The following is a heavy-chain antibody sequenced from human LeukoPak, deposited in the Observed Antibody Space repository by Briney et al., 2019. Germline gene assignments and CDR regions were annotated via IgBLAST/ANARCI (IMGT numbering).Heavy chain of an antibody. J-gene: IGHJ6*03. CDR1: GGSLSSYY. Sequence: SETLSLTCTVSGGSLSSYYWSWIRQPPGKGLEWIGYIYYSGSTNYNPSLKSRVTISVDTSKNQFSLKLSSVTAADTAVYYCARTQGRYYYYYMDVWGKGTTVTVSS. CDR3: ARTQGRYYYYYMDV. V-gene: IGHV4-59*01. CDR2: IYYSGST.